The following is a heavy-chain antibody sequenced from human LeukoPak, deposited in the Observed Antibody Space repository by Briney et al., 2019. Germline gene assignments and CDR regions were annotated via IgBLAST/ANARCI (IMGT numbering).Heavy chain of an antibody. CDR3: ARETWILLWLRYFDY. CDR2: IKQDGSEK. Sequence: GGSLRLSCAASGFTFSSYWMSWVRQAPRKGLEWVANIKQDGSEKYYVDSVKGRFTISRDNAKNSLYLQMNSLRAEDTAVYYCARETWILLWLRYFDYWGQGTLVTVSS. CDR1: GFTFSSYW. V-gene: IGHV3-7*01. D-gene: IGHD5-18*01. J-gene: IGHJ4*02.